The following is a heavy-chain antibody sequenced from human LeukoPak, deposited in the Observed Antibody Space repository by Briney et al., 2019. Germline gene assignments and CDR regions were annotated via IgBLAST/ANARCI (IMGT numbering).Heavy chain of an antibody. CDR1: GFTFSSYA. CDR2: ISYDGSNK. Sequence: GGSLRLSCAASGFTFSSYAMHWVSQAPGKGLEWVAVISYDGSNKYYADSVKGRFTISRDNSKNTLYLQMNSLRAEDTAVYYCAKDYAVGSIDYWGQGTLVTVSS. J-gene: IGHJ4*02. V-gene: IGHV3-30*04. CDR3: AKDYAVGSIDY. D-gene: IGHD3-16*01.